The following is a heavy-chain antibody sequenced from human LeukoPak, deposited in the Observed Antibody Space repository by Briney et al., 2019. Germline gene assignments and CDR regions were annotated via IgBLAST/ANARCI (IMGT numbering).Heavy chain of an antibody. D-gene: IGHD3-16*02. J-gene: IGHJ4*02. Sequence: PGRSLRLSCVASGFTFDDYAMHWVRQAPGKGLEWVSGISWNSGSIGYADSVKGRFTISRDNAKNSLYLQMNSLRAEDTALYYCAKARYSFASEIDYWGQGTLVTVSS. V-gene: IGHV3-9*01. CDR2: ISWNSGSI. CDR3: AKARYSFASEIDY. CDR1: GFTFDDYA.